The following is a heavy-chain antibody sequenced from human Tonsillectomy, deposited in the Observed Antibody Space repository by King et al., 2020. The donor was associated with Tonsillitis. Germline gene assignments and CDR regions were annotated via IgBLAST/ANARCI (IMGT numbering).Heavy chain of an antibody. J-gene: IGHJ5*02. Sequence: VQLVESGGGVVQPGRSLRLSCAASGFTFRNYAMHWVRQAPGKGLEWVAYITYDGSNKDYADSVKGRFTISRDNSKNTLYLQMNSLRAEDTAVYYCAREGIVQQGGFNPWGQGTLVTVSS. CDR1: GFTFRNYA. D-gene: IGHD1-1*01. CDR3: AREGIVQQGGFNP. V-gene: IGHV3-30*04. CDR2: ITYDGSNK.